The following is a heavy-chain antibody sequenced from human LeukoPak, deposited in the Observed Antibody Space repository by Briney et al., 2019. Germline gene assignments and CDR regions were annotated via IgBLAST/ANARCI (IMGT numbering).Heavy chain of an antibody. CDR2: IKQDGSEK. D-gene: IGHD3-10*01. J-gene: IGHJ6*02. CDR1: GFTFNSYR. Sequence: GGSLRLSCAASGFTFNSYRMSWVRQAPGKGLEWVAIIKQDGSEKYYVDSLRGRFTISRDNAKNSVYLQMNSLRAEDTAVYYCARASSVVRGLIYYGMDVWGRGTTVTVSS. CDR3: ARASSVVRGLIYYGMDV. V-gene: IGHV3-7*01.